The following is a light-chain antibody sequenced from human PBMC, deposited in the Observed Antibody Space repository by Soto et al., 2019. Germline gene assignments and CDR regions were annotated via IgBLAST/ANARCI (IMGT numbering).Light chain of an antibody. J-gene: IGKJ1*01. CDR2: GAS. Sequence: EIVLTQSPGTLSLSPGERATLSCRASQSVSSSYLAWYQQKPGQAPRLLIYGASSRATGIPDRFSGSGSGTDCTLTISRQEPEDFAVYYCQQYGSAPTFGQGAKVEIK. CDR1: QSVSSSY. V-gene: IGKV3-20*01. CDR3: QQYGSAPT.